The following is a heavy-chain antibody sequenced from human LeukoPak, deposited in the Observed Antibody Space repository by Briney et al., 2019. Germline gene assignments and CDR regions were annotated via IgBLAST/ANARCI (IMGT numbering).Heavy chain of an antibody. CDR1: GDSISSSSYY. J-gene: IGHJ5*01. CDR3: ASLTSSWFGY. CDR2: IYYSGST. D-gene: IGHD2-2*01. Sequence: SETLSLTCTVSGDSISSSSYYWGWIRQPPGKGLEWIGSIYYSGSTYYNPSLKSRVTISVDTSKNQFSLKLSSVTAADTAVYYCASLTSSWFGYWGQGTLVTVSS. V-gene: IGHV4-39*07.